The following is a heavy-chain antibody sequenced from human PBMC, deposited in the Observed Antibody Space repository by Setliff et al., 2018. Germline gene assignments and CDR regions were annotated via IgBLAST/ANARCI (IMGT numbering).Heavy chain of an antibody. CDR1: RYIFTAYH. Sequence: ASVKVSCKTSRYIFTAYHMHWVRQAPGQGLEWMGWINPENGGTNYAQGFTGRFVFSLDTSVSTAYLQISSLKAEDTAVYYCAKSPPGYYDSSGWHQRNYYMDVWGKGTTVTLSS. V-gene: IGHV7-4-1*02. CDR3: AKSPPGYYDSSGWHQRNYYMDV. J-gene: IGHJ6*03. D-gene: IGHD3-22*01. CDR2: INPENGGT.